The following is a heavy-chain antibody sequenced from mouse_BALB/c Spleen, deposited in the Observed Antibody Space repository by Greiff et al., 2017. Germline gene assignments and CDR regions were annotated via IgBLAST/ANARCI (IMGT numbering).Heavy chain of an antibody. CDR1: GYTFTSYY. CDR2: IYPGNVNT. J-gene: IGHJ4*01. Sequence: VQLQQSGPELVKPGASVRISCKASGYTFTSYYIHWVKQRPGQGLEWIGWIYPGNVNTNYNAKFKGKATLTADTSSSTAYMQLSRLTSEDSAVYFCARAEITTKKVDAMDYWGQGTSVTVSA. CDR3: ARAEITTKKVDAMDY. V-gene: IGHV1S56*01. D-gene: IGHD2-4*01.